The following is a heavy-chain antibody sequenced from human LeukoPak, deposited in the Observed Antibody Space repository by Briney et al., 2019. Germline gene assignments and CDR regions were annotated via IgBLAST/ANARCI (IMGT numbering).Heavy chain of an antibody. CDR3: ARETSQDYFDS. CDR1: GFSFSSYW. Sequence: PGGSLRLSCAASGFSFSSYWMHWVRQAPGKGLVWVSRINGDGSRTYYADSVKGRFTISRDNAKNTLYVQMNSLRVEDTAVYYCARETSQDYFDSWGQGTLVTVSS. CDR2: INGDGSRT. J-gene: IGHJ4*02. V-gene: IGHV3-74*01.